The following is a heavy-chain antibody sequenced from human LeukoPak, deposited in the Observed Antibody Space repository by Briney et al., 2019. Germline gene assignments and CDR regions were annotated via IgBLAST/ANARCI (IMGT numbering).Heavy chain of an antibody. CDR2: IKQDGSEK. D-gene: IGHD3-10*01. J-gene: IGHJ4*02. V-gene: IGHV3-7*01. Sequence: AGGSLRLSCAASGSTFSSYWMSWVRQAPGKGLEWVANIKQDGSEKYYVDSVKGRFTISRDNAKNSLYLQMNSLRAEDTAVYYCARDPFYGSGSVAPLDYWGQGTLVTVSS. CDR1: GSTFSSYW. CDR3: ARDPFYGSGSVAPLDY.